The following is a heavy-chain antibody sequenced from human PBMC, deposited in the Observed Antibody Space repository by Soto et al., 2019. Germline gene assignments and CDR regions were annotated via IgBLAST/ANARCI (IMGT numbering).Heavy chain of an antibody. D-gene: IGHD2-21*02. V-gene: IGHV3-23*01. CDR1: GFSFTNFA. CDR2: IGASGDIT. Sequence: LRLSCAASGFSFTNFAMSWVRQAPGKGLEWVAGIGASGDITWYADSVKGRLSISRDNSKNTLYLQLNSLRFEDTAVYYCAKDDFTDRGDDYFDYWGPGTLVTVSS. CDR3: AKDDFTDRGDDYFDY. J-gene: IGHJ4*02.